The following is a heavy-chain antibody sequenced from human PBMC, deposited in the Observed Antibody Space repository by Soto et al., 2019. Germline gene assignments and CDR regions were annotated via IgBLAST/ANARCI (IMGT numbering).Heavy chain of an antibody. CDR3: AGGSGSYYV. Sequence: QVQVVESGVGVVHPEKSLRLSCAASGFTFSNFGMHWVRQAPGKGLEWVAVISNDGTSENYAQSVKGRFTISRDNSKNTLYLQMNSLRAEDTAVYYCAGGSGSYYVWGQGTLVTVSS. J-gene: IGHJ4*02. CDR2: ISNDGTSE. CDR1: GFTFSNFG. D-gene: IGHD1-26*01. V-gene: IGHV3-30*03.